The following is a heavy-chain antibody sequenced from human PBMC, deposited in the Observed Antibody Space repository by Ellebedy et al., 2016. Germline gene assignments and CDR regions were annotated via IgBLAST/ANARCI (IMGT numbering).Heavy chain of an antibody. CDR3: ARGHIADGKGHAFDI. V-gene: IGHV3-66*01. J-gene: IGHJ3*02. CDR2: IYSGGST. Sequence: GGSLRLXXAASGFTVSSNYMSWVRQAPGKGLEWVSVIYSGGSTYYADSVKGRFTISRDNSKNTLYLQMNSLRAEDTAVYYCARGHIADGKGHAFDIWGQGTMVTVSS. D-gene: IGHD6-13*01. CDR1: GFTVSSNY.